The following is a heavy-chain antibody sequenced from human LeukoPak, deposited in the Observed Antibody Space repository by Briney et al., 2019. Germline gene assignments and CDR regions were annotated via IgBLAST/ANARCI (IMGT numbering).Heavy chain of an antibody. Sequence: GGSLRLSCAASGFTFSSYGMHWVRQAPGKGLEWVAFIRYDGSNKYYADSAKGRFTISRDNSKNTLYLQMNSLRAEDTAVYYCAKARSGYYGHHFDYWGQGTLVTVSS. CDR1: GFTFSSYG. V-gene: IGHV3-30*02. CDR2: IRYDGSNK. D-gene: IGHD3-22*01. CDR3: AKARSGYYGHHFDY. J-gene: IGHJ4*02.